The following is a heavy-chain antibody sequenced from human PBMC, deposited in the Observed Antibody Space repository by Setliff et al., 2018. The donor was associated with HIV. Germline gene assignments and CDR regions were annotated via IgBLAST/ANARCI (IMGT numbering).Heavy chain of an antibody. CDR2: INPSSGST. CDR1: GYTFTSYY. CDR3: ARDPAPSSSASYFQH. D-gene: IGHD6-6*01. V-gene: IGHV1-46*01. Sequence: AASVKVSCKASGYTFTSYYMHWVRQAPGQGLEWMGIINPSSGSTTYAQKFQGRATMTRDTSTSTVYMELSSLRSEDTAVYYCARDPAPSSSASYFQHWGQGTPVTVSS. J-gene: IGHJ1*01.